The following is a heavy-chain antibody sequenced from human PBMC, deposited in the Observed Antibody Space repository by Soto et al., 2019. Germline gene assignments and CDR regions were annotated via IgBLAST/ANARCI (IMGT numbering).Heavy chain of an antibody. D-gene: IGHD3-10*01. J-gene: IGHJ5*02. V-gene: IGHV1-18*01. CDR3: QRVWSGELLKWFDP. CDR2: ISAYNGNT. Sequence: QVQLVQSGAEVKKPGASVKVSCKASGYTFTSYGISWVRQAPGQGLEWMGWISAYNGNTNYAQKLQGRVTMTTDTPTSGPYLELRSLIPDDTAVYYWQRVWSGELLKWFDPWGKGTLLTVS. CDR1: GYTFTSYG.